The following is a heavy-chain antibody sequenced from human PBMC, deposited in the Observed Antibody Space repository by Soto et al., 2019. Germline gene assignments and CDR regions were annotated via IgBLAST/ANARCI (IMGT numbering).Heavy chain of an antibody. CDR3: ARVGAITDY. D-gene: IGHD1-26*01. V-gene: IGHV4-34*01. CDR2: INHSGST. CDR1: GGSFSGYY. Sequence: SETLSLTCAAYGGSFSGYYWSWIRQPPGKGLEWIGEINHSGSTNYNPSLKSRVTISVDTSKNQFSLKLSSVTAADTAVYYCARVGAITDYWGQGTLVTVSS. J-gene: IGHJ4*02.